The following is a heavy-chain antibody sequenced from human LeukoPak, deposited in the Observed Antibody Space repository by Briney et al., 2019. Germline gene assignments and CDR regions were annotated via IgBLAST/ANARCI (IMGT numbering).Heavy chain of an antibody. V-gene: IGHV3-23*01. D-gene: IGHD3-10*01. J-gene: IGHJ4*02. CDR1: GFTFSNYA. Sequence: GGSLRLSCAASGFTFSNYAMNWVRQAPGKGLEWVSAISGSGGSTYYADSVKGRFTISRDNSKNTLYLQMDSLRAEDTAVYYCAKNLPVLLWFGEPYYFDYWGQGTLVTVSS. CDR2: ISGSGGST. CDR3: AKNLPVLLWFGEPYYFDY.